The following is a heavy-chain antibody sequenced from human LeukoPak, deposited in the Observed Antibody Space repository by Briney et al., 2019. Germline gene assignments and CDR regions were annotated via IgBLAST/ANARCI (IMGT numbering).Heavy chain of an antibody. D-gene: IGHD2-2*01. V-gene: IGHV1-18*04. Sequence: ASVKVSCKASGYTFTSYGISWVRQAPGQGLEWMGWISAYNGNTNYAQKPQGRVTMTTDTSTSTAYMELRSLRSDDTAVYYCARAPLSIVVVPAANAFDIWGQGTMVTVSS. CDR3: ARAPLSIVVVPAANAFDI. CDR2: ISAYNGNT. CDR1: GYTFTSYG. J-gene: IGHJ3*02.